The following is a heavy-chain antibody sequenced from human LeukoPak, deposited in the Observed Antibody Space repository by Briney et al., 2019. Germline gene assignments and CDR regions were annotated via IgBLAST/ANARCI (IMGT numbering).Heavy chain of an antibody. CDR1: GGTFSSYA. J-gene: IGHJ4*02. CDR2: IIPIFGTA. D-gene: IGHD3-22*01. V-gene: IGHV1-69*01. Sequence: PVKVSCKASGGTFSSYAISWVRQAPGQGLEWMGGIIPIFGTANYAQKFQGRVTITADESTSTAYMELSSLRSEDTAVYYCARERNNYYDSSGYYDYWGQGTLVTVSS. CDR3: ARERNNYYDSSGYYDY.